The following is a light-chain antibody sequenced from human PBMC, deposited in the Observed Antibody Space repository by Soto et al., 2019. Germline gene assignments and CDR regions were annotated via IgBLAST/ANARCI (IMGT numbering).Light chain of an antibody. CDR2: GAS. Sequence: EIVLTQSPATLYLSPGDRATLSCRASQSVSSYLAWYQQKPGQAPRLLIYGASNRATGIPDRFSGSGSGTDFTLTISRLEPEDFAVYYCQQYGSSGTFGQGTKVEIK. J-gene: IGKJ1*01. V-gene: IGKV3-20*01. CDR3: QQYGSSGT. CDR1: QSVSSY.